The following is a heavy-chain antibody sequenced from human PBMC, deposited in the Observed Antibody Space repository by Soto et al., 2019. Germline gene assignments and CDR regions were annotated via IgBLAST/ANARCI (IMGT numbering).Heavy chain of an antibody. Sequence: SETLSLTCAVYGGSFSGYYWSWIRQPPGKGLEWIGEINHSGSTNYNPSLKSRVTISVDTSKNQFSLKLSSVTAADTAVYYCARESKRTTVTIDYWGQGTLVTVSS. J-gene: IGHJ4*02. V-gene: IGHV4-34*01. CDR3: ARESKRTTVTIDY. D-gene: IGHD4-17*01. CDR2: INHSGST. CDR1: GGSFSGYY.